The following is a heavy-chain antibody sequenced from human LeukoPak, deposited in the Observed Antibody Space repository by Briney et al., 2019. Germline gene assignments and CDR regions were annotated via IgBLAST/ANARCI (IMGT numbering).Heavy chain of an antibody. J-gene: IGHJ1*01. CDR2: IYSGGST. V-gene: IGHV3-66*01. CDR1: GFTVSSNY. Sequence: GGSLRLSCAASGFTVSSNYMSWVRQAPGKGLEWVSVIYSGGSTYYADSVKGRFTISRDNSKNTLYLQMNSLRAEDTAVYYRARVSRVRYDSSGYYYGWGQGTLVTVSS. CDR3: ARVSRVRYDSSGYYYG. D-gene: IGHD3-22*01.